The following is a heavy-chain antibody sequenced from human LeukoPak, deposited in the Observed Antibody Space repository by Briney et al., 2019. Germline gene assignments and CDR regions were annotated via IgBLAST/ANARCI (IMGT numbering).Heavy chain of an antibody. CDR2: SNHSGST. V-gene: IGHV4-34*01. D-gene: IGHD3-22*01. CDR1: GGSFSGYY. CDR3: ARGVGYYYDSSGYSLPYFDY. J-gene: IGHJ4*02. Sequence: SETLSLTCAVYGGSFSGYYWSWIRQPPGKGLEWIGESNHSGSTNYNPSLKSRVTISVDASKNQFSLKLSSVTAADTAVYYCARGVGYYYDSSGYSLPYFDYWGQGTLVTVSS.